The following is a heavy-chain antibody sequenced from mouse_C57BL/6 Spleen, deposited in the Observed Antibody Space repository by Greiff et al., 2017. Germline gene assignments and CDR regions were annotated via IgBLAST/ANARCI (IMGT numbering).Heavy chain of an antibody. V-gene: IGHV1-59*01. CDR1: GYTFTSYW. J-gene: IGHJ4*01. Sequence: VQLQQSGAELVRPGPSVKLSCKASGYTFTSYWLHWVKQRPGQGLEWIGVSDPSGSYTNYNQKFKGKATLTVDLSSSPAYMQLSSLTSEDSAVYYCARGGVDGQYYAMDDWGHGTSVTGSS. CDR2: SDPSGSYT. D-gene: IGHD2-3*01. CDR3: ARGGVDGQYYAMDD.